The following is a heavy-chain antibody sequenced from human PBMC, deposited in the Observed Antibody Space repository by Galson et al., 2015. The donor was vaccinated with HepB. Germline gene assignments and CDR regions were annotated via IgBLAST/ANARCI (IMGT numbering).Heavy chain of an antibody. CDR1: GGTFSSYV. Sequence: SVKVSCKASGGTFSSYVISWVRQAPGQGLEWMGGIIPTFGTTKYAQKFQGRVTITADESTSTAYMELSSLRSEDTAVYYCAETPRFETPKASSYYGMDVWGQGTTVTVSS. J-gene: IGHJ6*02. CDR2: IIPTFGTT. CDR3: AETPRFETPKASSYYGMDV. D-gene: IGHD3-10*01. V-gene: IGHV1-69*13.